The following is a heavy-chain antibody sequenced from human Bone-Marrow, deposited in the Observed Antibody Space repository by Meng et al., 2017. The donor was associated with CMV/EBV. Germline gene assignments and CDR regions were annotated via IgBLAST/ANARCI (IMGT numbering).Heavy chain of an antibody. CDR3: AKTYYDFRSGYKGPFDY. J-gene: IGHJ4*02. D-gene: IGHD3-3*01. CDR2: IRYDGNNN. CDR1: FTFSIFG. Sequence: FTFSIFGMPWVRQAPAKGLEWVAFIRYDGNNNYYADSVKGRFTISRDNSKNTLYLQMNSLRAEDTAVYHCAKTYYDFRSGYKGPFDYWGQGTLVTVSS. V-gene: IGHV3-30*02.